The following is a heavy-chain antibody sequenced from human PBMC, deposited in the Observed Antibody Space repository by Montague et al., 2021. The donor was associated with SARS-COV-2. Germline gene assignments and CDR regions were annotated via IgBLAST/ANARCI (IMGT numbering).Heavy chain of an antibody. D-gene: IGHD4-17*01. CDR1: GDSDSSDTLG. CDR2: TFDRCEWHT. V-gene: IGHV6-1*01. Sequence: CAISGDSDSSDTLGRHWNRQSPSRRAERLGRTFDRCEWHTDSAASVRSRKSFSGDISKNQFSLHLNSVTPEDTAIYYCARDGDYGGTWYSFLQNWGQGTLVIVSS. CDR3: ARDGDYGGTWYSFLQN. J-gene: IGHJ1*01.